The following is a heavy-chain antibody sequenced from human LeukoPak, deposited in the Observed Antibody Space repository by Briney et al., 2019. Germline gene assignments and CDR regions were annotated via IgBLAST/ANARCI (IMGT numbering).Heavy chain of an antibody. CDR3: ARDGKTTAPNDY. V-gene: IGHV3-21*01. CDR2: ISSSSSYI. D-gene: IGHD4-17*01. Sequence: GGSLRLSCAASGFTFSSYSMNWVRQAPGKGLEWVSSISSSSSYIYYADSVKGRFTISRDNAKNSLYLQMNSLRAEDTAVYYCARDGKTTAPNDYRGQGTLVTVSS. CDR1: GFTFSSYS. J-gene: IGHJ4*02.